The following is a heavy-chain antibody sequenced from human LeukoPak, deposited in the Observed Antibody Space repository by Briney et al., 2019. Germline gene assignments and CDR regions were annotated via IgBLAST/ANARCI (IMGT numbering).Heavy chain of an antibody. J-gene: IGHJ6*02. V-gene: IGHV4-39*01. Sequence: SETLSLTCTVSGGSFSSSSYYWGWIRQPPGKGLEWIGSIYYSRSTYYNPSLKSRVTISVDTSKNQFSLKLSSVTAADTAVYYCARSTYYDFWSGYQSYYYYYGMDVWGQGTTVTVSS. CDR1: GGSFSSSSYY. CDR3: ARSTYYDFWSGYQSYYYYYGMDV. CDR2: IYYSRST. D-gene: IGHD3-3*01.